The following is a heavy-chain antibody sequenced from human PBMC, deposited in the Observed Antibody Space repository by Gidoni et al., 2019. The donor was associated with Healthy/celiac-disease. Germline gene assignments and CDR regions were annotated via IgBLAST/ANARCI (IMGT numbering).Heavy chain of an antibody. V-gene: IGHV3-30-3*01. CDR3: ARDLRAPLPVY. CDR2: ISYDGSNK. J-gene: IGHJ4*02. CDR1: GFTFSSYA. Sequence: QVQLVESGGGLVQPGRSLRLSCAASGFTFSSYAMHWVRQAPGKGLEWVAVISYDGSNKYYADSVKGRFTISRDNSKNTLYLQMNSLRAEDTAVYYCARDLRAPLPVYWGQGTLVTVSS.